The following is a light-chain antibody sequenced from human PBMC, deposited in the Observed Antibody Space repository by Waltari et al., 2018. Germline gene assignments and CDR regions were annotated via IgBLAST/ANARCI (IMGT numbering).Light chain of an antibody. CDR2: AAS. CDR1: QSLANY. CDR3: QQSYTTLT. J-gene: IGKJ4*01. V-gene: IGKV1-39*01. Sequence: DVQMHQSPSSLSASVGDRVTITCRSSQSLANYLNWYQHKPGKVPKLLIYAASSLHSGVPSRFSGSGSGTEFTLTITKLQPEDFATYYCQQSYTTLTFGGGTKVE.